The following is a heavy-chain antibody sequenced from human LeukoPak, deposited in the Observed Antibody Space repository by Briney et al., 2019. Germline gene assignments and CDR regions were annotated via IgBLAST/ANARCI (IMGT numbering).Heavy chain of an antibody. V-gene: IGHV4-34*01. CDR2: INYSGST. CDR3: ARTREKGGYYYHNAFDI. Sequence: SETLSLTCAVYGGSFSGYYWSWIRQPPGKGLEWIGEINYSGSTNYNPSLKSRVTISVDTSKNQFSLKLSSVTAADTAVYYCARTREKGGYYYHNAFDIWGQGTMVTVSS. D-gene: IGHD3-22*01. J-gene: IGHJ3*02. CDR1: GGSFSGYY.